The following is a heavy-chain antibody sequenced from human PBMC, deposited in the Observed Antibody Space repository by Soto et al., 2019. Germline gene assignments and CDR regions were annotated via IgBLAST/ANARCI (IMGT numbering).Heavy chain of an antibody. V-gene: IGHV3-13*01. CDR1: GFDFSTYD. Sequence: EVQLVESGGGLVQSGGSLTLSCAASGFDFSTYDMFWVRQPTGKGLEWVSAIGTHADTFYPDSVKGRFTISREIARNFLYFQMSSLSAGDTAVYYCARFPSGSCPPGNAFDIWGRGTMVTVSS. D-gene: IGHD1-26*01. CDR2: IGTHADT. J-gene: IGHJ3*02. CDR3: ARFPSGSCPPGNAFDI.